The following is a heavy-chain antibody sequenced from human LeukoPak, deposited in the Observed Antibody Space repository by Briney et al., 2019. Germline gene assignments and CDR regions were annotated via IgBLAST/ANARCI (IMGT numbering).Heavy chain of an antibody. CDR3: ARVWGSDAFDI. Sequence: SGGSLRLSCAASGFTFSHYWMQWVRQAPGKGLVWVPRINSDGSSTTYADSVKGRFTISRDNAKNTLYLQMNSLRAEDTAEYYCARVWGSDAFDIWGQGTMVTVSS. V-gene: IGHV3-74*01. CDR2: INSDGSST. J-gene: IGHJ3*02. D-gene: IGHD3-16*01. CDR1: GFTFSHYW.